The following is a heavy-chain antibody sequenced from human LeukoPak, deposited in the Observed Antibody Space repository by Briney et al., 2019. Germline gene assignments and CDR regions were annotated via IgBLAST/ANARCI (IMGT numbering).Heavy chain of an antibody. CDR2: IIPFFGTG. D-gene: IGHD3-16*01. Sequence: SVKVSCKASGITFSSSVMSWVRQAPGQGLEWMGGIIPFFGTGTYAQKFQGRVTITTDESTSTAYMELSSLRSDDTAVYYCAGGGGGSAPFDYWGQGTLVSVSS. J-gene: IGHJ4*02. V-gene: IGHV1-69*05. CDR3: AGGGGGSAPFDY. CDR1: GITFSSSV.